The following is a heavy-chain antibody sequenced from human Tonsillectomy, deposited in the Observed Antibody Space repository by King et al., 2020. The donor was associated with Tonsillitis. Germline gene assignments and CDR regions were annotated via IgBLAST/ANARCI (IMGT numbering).Heavy chain of an antibody. CDR1: GFTFSRYG. CDR2: ISYDGSNK. D-gene: IGHD3-22*01. CDR3: AKDEGSSGYTDAFDI. J-gene: IGHJ3*02. V-gene: IGHV3-30*18. Sequence: VQLVESGGGVVQPGRSLRLSCVVSGFTFSRYGMHWVRQAPGKGLEWVAVISYDGSNKYYADSVKGRFTISRDSSKNTLYLQMNSLRAEDTAVYYCAKDEGSSGYTDAFDIWGQGTMVTVFS.